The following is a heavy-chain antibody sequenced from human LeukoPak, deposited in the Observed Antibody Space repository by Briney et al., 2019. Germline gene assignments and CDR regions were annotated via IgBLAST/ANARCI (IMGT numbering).Heavy chain of an antibody. CDR3: ARVFHRRELLYYYYGMDV. J-gene: IGHJ6*02. D-gene: IGHD1-26*01. Sequence: ASVKVSCKASGYTFTGYYMHWVRQAPGQGLEWMGWINPNSGGTNYAQKFQGRVTMTRDTSISTAYMELSRLRSDDTAVYYCARVFHRRELLYYYYGMDVWGQGTTVTVSS. V-gene: IGHV1-2*02. CDR1: GYTFTGYY. CDR2: INPNSGGT.